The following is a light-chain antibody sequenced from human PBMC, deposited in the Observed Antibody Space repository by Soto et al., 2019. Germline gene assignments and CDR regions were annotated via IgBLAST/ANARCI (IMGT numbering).Light chain of an antibody. CDR1: ESLITKA. CDR3: QQYGVSPLT. J-gene: IGKJ3*01. Sequence: EIVLTQSPGTLSLSPGETATVSCRATESLITKALAWYQQKPGHAPRLLIYGAFTREAAIPYRFNGSGSGTDFALTISRLELEDSAVYYCQQYGVSPLTFGHGTKVEIK. V-gene: IGKV3-20*01. CDR2: GAF.